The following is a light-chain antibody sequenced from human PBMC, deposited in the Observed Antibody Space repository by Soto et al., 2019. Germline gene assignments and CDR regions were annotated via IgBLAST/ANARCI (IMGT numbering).Light chain of an antibody. V-gene: IGLV1-44*01. CDR1: SPNIGNNF. J-gene: IGLJ1*01. CDR3: TSYTTDTTYV. CDR2: SNA. Sequence: QSVVTQPPSASGTPGQRVTISCSGSSPNIGNNFVYWYQQLPGTAPKLLIFSNAQRPSGISYRFSASKSGNTASLNISGLQAEDEANYYCTSYTTDTTYVFGTGTKLTVL.